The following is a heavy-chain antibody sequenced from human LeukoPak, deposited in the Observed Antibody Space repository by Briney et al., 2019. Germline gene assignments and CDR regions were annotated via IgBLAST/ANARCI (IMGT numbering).Heavy chain of an antibody. CDR1: GFTFRSFD. V-gene: IGHV3-53*01. D-gene: IGHD7-27*01. CDR2: IYSGGST. J-gene: IGHJ4*02. CDR3: ARRPPTNWGLDY. Sequence: GGSLRLSCAASGFTFRSFDMSWVRQAPGKGLEWVSVIYSGGSTYYADSVKGRFTISRDNSKNTLYLQMNSLRAEDTAVYYCARRPPTNWGLDYWGQGTLVTVSS.